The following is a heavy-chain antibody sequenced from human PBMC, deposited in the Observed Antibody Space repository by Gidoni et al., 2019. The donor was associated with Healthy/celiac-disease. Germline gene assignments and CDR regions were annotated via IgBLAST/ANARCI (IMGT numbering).Heavy chain of an antibody. CDR1: ALPFSSSA. D-gene: IGHD3-10*01. V-gene: IGHV1-69*01. CDR3: ARGFRSSLDAFDI. J-gene: IGHJ3*02. CDR2: IIPIFGKA. Sequence: QVQLVQSGAEVKKPGSSVTVSCKASALPFSSSAITWVRQAPGQGLEWMGGIIPIFGKANYAQKFQGRVTITADESTSTAYMELSSLRSEDTAVYYCARGFRSSLDAFDIWGQGTMVTVSS.